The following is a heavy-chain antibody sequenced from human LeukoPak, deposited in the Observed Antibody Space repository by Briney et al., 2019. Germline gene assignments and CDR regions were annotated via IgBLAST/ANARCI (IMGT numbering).Heavy chain of an antibody. CDR1: GGSFIGYD. CDR2: INHSGGT. D-gene: IGHD3-9*01. CDR3: ARDVKEGIRYFDWGSPFDY. V-gene: IGHV4-34*01. J-gene: IGHJ4*02. Sequence: SETLSLTCAVYGGSFIGYDWTWIRQPPGKGLEWIGGINHSGGTNYNPSLKSRVTISVDTSKNQFSLKLSSVTAADTAVYYCARDVKEGIRYFDWGSPFDYWGQGTLVTVSS.